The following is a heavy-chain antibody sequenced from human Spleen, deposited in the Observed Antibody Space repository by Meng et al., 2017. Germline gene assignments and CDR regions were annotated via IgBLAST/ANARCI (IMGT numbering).Heavy chain of an antibody. J-gene: IGHJ6*02. V-gene: IGHV4-4*07. CDR1: GGSISSYY. CDR2: IYTSGST. Sequence: ESLKISCTVSGGSISSYYWSWIRQPAGKGLEWIGRIYTSGSTNYNPSLKSPVTMSVDTSKNQFSLKLSPVTAANTAVYYCARDRPEFWYYYGSGSSGGMDVWGQGTMVTVSS. D-gene: IGHD3-10*01. CDR3: ARDRPEFWYYYGSGSSGGMDV.